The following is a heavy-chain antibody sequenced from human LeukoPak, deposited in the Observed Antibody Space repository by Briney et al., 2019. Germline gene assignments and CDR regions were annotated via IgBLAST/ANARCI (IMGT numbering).Heavy chain of an antibody. Sequence: GGSLRLSCAASGFTFSDYYMSWIRQAPGKGLEWVSYISTSGSTIHYADSVKGRFTISRDNAKNSLYLQMNTLKAEDTAVYYCAREGRDSGSYRGAFDIWGQGTIVTVSS. J-gene: IGHJ3*02. CDR3: AREGRDSGSYRGAFDI. CDR1: GFTFSDYY. CDR2: ISTSGSTI. D-gene: IGHD1-26*01. V-gene: IGHV3-11*04.